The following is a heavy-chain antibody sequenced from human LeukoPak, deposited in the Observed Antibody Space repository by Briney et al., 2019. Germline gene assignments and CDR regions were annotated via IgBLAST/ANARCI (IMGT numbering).Heavy chain of an antibody. CDR3: ARQTYPWAFDV. CDR1: GFTFSGYS. V-gene: IGHV3-48*01. D-gene: IGHD2-21*01. Sequence: GGSLRLSCAASGFTFSGYSMNWVRQAPGKGLEWISYIGSGSDTIYYGDSVKGRFTVSRDNANNFLHLQVSSLRAEDTAVYYCARQTYPWAFDVWGQGTMVIVSS. J-gene: IGHJ3*01. CDR2: IGSGSDTI.